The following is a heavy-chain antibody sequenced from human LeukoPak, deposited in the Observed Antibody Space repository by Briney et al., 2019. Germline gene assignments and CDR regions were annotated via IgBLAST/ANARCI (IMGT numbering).Heavy chain of an antibody. CDR1: GGSITSYYW. J-gene: IGHJ4*02. CDR3: AHRGFPGDYFDY. Sequence: TLSLTCTVSGGSITSYYWSWIRQPPGKALEWLALIYWDDDKRYSPSLKSRLTITKDTSKNQVVLTMTNMDPVDTATYYCAHRGFPGDYFDYWGQGTLVTVSS. CDR2: IYWDDDK. V-gene: IGHV2-5*08.